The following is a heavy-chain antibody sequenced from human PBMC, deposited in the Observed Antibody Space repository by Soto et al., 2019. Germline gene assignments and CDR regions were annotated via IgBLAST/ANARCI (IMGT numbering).Heavy chain of an antibody. J-gene: IGHJ3*02. V-gene: IGHV5-10-1*01. D-gene: IGHD3-3*01. CDR2: IDPSDSYT. CDR1: GYSFTSYW. CDR3: ATFLAGFHDAFDI. Sequence: GESLKISCNGSGYSFTSYWISWVRQMPGKGLEWMGRIDPSDSYTNYSPSFQGHVTISADKSISTAYLQWSSLKASDTAMYYCATFLAGFHDAFDIWGQGTMVTVSS.